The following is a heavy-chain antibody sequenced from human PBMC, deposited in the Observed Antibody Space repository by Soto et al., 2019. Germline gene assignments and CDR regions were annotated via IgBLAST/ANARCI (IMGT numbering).Heavy chain of an antibody. Sequence: GGSLRLSCAASGFTFSSYSMNWVRQAPGKGLEWVSSISSSSSSYIYYADSVKGRFTISRDNAKNSLYLQMNSLRAEDTAVYYCARGLRLGELSSSDYWGQGXLVTVYS. J-gene: IGHJ4*02. CDR1: GFTFSSYS. D-gene: IGHD3-16*02. V-gene: IGHV3-21*01. CDR3: ARGLRLGELSSSDY. CDR2: ISSSSSSYI.